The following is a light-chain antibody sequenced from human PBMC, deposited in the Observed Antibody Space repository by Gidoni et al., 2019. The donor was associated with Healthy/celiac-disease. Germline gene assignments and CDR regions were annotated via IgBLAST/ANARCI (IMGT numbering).Light chain of an antibody. J-gene: IGLJ2*01. Sequence: QSALTQPTSASGSPGQSVTISCTGTSSDVGGYNYVSWYQQHPGKAPKLMIYEVSKRPSGVPDRFSGSKSGNTASRTVSGLQAEDEADYYCSSYAGSNKGVVGGGTKLTVL. V-gene: IGLV2-8*01. CDR1: SSDVGGYNY. CDR2: EVS. CDR3: SSYAGSNKGV.